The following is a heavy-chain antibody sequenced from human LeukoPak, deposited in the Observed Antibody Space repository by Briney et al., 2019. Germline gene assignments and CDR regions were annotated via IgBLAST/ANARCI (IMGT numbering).Heavy chain of an antibody. D-gene: IGHD3-10*01. V-gene: IGHV4-4*02. J-gene: IGHJ4*02. Sequence: SGTLSLTCAVSGGSISSSNWWSWVRQPPGKGLEWIGEIYHSGSTNYNPSLKSRVTISVDKSKNQFSLKLSSVTAADTAVYYCASSTYYGSGSYEPLDYWGQGTLVTVSS. CDR2: IYHSGST. CDR3: ASSTYYGSGSYEPLDY. CDR1: GGSISSSNW.